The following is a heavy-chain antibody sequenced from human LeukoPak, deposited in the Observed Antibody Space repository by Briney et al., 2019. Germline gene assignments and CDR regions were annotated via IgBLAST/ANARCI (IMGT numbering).Heavy chain of an antibody. J-gene: IGHJ4*02. CDR3: ARSPPFRQQLVTPTYYFDY. V-gene: IGHV3-66*01. CDR1: GFTVSSNY. Sequence: GGSLRLSCAASGFTVSSNYMSWVRQAPGKGLEWVSVIYSGGSSYYADSVKGRFTISRDNSKNTLYLQMNSLRAEDTAVYYCARSPPFRQQLVTPTYYFDYWGQGTLVTVSS. D-gene: IGHD6-13*01. CDR2: IYSGGSS.